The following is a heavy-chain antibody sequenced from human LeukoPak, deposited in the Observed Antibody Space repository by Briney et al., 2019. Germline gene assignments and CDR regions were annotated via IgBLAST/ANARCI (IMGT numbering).Heavy chain of an antibody. D-gene: IGHD6-19*01. CDR2: ISGSGGDT. CDR1: GFTFSSYA. Sequence: GGSLRLSCAASGFTFSSYAMSRVRQAPGKGLEWVSLISGSGGDTYYADSVKGRFTISSDNSKNTLYLQMSSLRAEDTAIYYCAEDGGVAGTFRAFDYWGQGTLVTVSS. V-gene: IGHV3-23*01. CDR3: AEDGGVAGTFRAFDY. J-gene: IGHJ4*02.